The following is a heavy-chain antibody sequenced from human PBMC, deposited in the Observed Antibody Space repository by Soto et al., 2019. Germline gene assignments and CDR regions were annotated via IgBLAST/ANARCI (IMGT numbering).Heavy chain of an antibody. CDR3: ARDIGNILTGPRYYFDY. D-gene: IGHD3-9*01. CDR1: GGSFSGYY. V-gene: IGHV4-34*01. Sequence: SETLSLTCAVYGGSFSGYYWSWIRQPPGKGLEWIGEINHSGSTNYNPPLKSRVTISVDTSKNQFSLKLSSVTAADTAVYYCARDIGNILTGPRYYFDYWGQGTLVTVSS. CDR2: INHSGST. J-gene: IGHJ4*02.